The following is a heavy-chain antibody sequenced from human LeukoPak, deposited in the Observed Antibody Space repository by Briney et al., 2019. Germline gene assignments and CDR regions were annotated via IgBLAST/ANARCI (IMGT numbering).Heavy chain of an antibody. CDR2: INPSGGST. CDR1: GYTFTSYY. Sequence: ASVKVSCKASGYTFTSYYIHWVRQAPGQGLEWMGIINPSGGSTSYAQKFQGRVTMTRDTSTSTVYMELSSLRSEDTAVYYCARRTSRGYFGYWGQGTLVTVSS. V-gene: IGHV1-46*01. CDR3: ARRTSRGYFGY. J-gene: IGHJ4*02. D-gene: IGHD1-14*01.